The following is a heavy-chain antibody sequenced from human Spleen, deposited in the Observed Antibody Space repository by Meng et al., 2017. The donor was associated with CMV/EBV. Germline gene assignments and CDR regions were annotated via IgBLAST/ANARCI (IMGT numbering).Heavy chain of an antibody. J-gene: IGHJ6*02. D-gene: IGHD5-18*01. CDR2: IFYSGST. CDR3: ARDRGYSYGDYLAMDV. V-gene: IGHV4-61*01. Sequence: GSLRLSCTVSGGSVSRGSHYWTWIRQSPGKGLEWIGNIFYSGSTKYNPSLRSRVAMSQDTSKNQFSLKLSSVTAADTAVYYCARDRGYSYGDYLAMDVWGRGTTVTVSS. CDR1: GGSVSRGSHY.